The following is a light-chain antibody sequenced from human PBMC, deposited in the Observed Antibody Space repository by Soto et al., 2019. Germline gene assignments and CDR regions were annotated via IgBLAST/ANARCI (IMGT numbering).Light chain of an antibody. J-gene: IGLJ1*01. V-gene: IGLV2-14*03. CDR2: DVT. CDR3: SSYTTQNTEA. Sequence: TSNNVGAFNYVSWYQHQPGKAPQLIIYDVTSRPSGVSNRFSASKSGNTASLTISGLQAEDEADYYCSSYTTQNTEAFVPGTKVTVL. CDR1: SNNVGAFNY.